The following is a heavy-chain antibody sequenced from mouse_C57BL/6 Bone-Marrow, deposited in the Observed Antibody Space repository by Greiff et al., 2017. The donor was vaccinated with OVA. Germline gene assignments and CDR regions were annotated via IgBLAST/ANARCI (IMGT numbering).Heavy chain of an antibody. D-gene: IGHD1-1*01. CDR1: GYTFTDYY. Sequence: EVQLQQSGPELVKPGASVKISCKASGYTFTDYYMNWVKQSHGKSLEWIGDINPNNGGTSYNQKFKGKATLTVDKSSSTAYMELRSLTSEDYAVDYCAREYYGSSSYFDYWGQGTTLTVSS. CDR3: AREYYGSSSYFDY. V-gene: IGHV1-26*01. J-gene: IGHJ2*01. CDR2: INPNNGGT.